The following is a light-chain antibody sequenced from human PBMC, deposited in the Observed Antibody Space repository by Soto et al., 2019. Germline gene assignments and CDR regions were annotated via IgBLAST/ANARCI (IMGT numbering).Light chain of an antibody. CDR1: SNDIGAYNY. CDR2: EVF. Sequence: QSVLTQPPSASGSPGQSVTISCTGTSNDIGAYNYVSWYQHHPGKVPKLLIYEVFGRPSGVPDRFSASKSGNTASLPVSGLQPEDEADYCCLSYVGRETGVFGSGTKVTVL. V-gene: IGLV2-8*01. J-gene: IGLJ1*01. CDR3: LSYVGRETGV.